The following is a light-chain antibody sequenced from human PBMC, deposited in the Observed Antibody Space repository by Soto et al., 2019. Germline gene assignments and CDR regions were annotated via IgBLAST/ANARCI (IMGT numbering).Light chain of an antibody. CDR1: QSISRR. CDR2: DAS. CDR3: QQSYKSPPT. J-gene: IGKJ1*01. V-gene: IGKV1-5*01. Sequence: EIQMTQSASTLPASVGDRVTITCRASQSISRRLAWYQQKPGKAPKFLIYDASSLQSGVPSRFSGSGSGTDFTLTISSLQPEDFATYYCQQSYKSPPTFGQGTKVDIK.